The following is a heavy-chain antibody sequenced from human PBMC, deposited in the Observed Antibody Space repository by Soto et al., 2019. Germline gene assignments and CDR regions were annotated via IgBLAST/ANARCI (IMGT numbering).Heavy chain of an antibody. CDR3: ARDDISSGYRYLY. V-gene: IGHV1-18*04. J-gene: IGHJ4*02. D-gene: IGHD3-22*01. CDR2: ISAYNGNT. Sequence: ASVKVSCKASGYTFTSYGISWVPQAPGQGLEWRGWISAYNGNTNYAQRLQGRVTMTTDTSTSTAYMQMGSLRSDDTAGYYCARDDISSGYRYLYWGKGTPVTVPS. CDR1: GYTFTSYG.